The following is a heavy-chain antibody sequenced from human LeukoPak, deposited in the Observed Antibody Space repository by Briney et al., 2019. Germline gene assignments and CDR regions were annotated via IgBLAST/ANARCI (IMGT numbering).Heavy chain of an antibody. V-gene: IGHV5-51*01. CDR1: GYNFSSHW. CDR2: IYPGDSDP. J-gene: IGHJ4*02. D-gene: IGHD5-24*01. Sequence: GESLKISCKGSGYNFSSHWIAWVRQMPGKVLEWMGIIYPGDSDPRYSPSFQGQVTISADKSINTAYLQWSSLKASDTAMYYCARLFSGMATIWGFDYWGQGTLVTVSS. CDR3: ARLFSGMATIWGFDY.